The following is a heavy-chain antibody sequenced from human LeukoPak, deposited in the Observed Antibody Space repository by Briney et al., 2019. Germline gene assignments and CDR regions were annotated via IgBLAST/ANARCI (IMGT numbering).Heavy chain of an antibody. Sequence: ASVKVSCKASGYTFTSYGISWVRQAPGQGLEWMGWISAYNGNTNYAQKFQGRVTMTRDTSISTAYMELSRLRPDDTAVYYCARVTTTVTPMYWFDPWGQGTLVTVSS. D-gene: IGHD4-17*01. V-gene: IGHV1-18*01. CDR1: GYTFTSYG. CDR3: ARVTTTVTPMYWFDP. CDR2: ISAYNGNT. J-gene: IGHJ5*02.